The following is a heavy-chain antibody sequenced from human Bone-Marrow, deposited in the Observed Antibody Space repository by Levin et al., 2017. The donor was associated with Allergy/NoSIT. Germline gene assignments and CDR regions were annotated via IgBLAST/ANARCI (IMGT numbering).Heavy chain of an antibody. CDR1: GAFISNSNYY. Sequence: PSETLSLTCAVSGAFISNSNYYWGWIRQPPGKGLEWLGSIFYTGSTYYNPSLKSRLTISVHTSKNQFSLRLSSVTAADTAVSCCARQPRSRNSFDYWGRGTLVTVSS. V-gene: IGHV4-39*01. J-gene: IGHJ4*02. D-gene: IGHD4-23*01. CDR3: ARQPRSRNSFDY. CDR2: IFYTGST.